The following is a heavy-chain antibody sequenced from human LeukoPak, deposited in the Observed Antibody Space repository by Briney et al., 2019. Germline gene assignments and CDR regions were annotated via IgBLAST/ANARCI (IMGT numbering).Heavy chain of an antibody. CDR3: ARSSGWYSTKMTFDY. J-gene: IGHJ4*02. CDR1: GYTFTRYY. V-gene: IGHV1-46*01. D-gene: IGHD6-19*01. Sequence: ASVKVSCKASGYTFTRYYMHWVRQAPGQGLEWMGIINPGGGSTSYAQKFQGSVTMTRDTSTSTVYMELRSLRSEDTAVYYCARSSGWYSTKMTFDYWGQGTLVTVSS. CDR2: INPGGGST.